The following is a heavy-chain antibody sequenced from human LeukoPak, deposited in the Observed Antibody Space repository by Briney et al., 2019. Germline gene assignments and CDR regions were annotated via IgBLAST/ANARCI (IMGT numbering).Heavy chain of an antibody. CDR2: VFYSGNS. CDR3: ARIDPLGYFDL. CDR1: GAFTSTHY. Sequence: SGTLSLTCTVSGAFTSTHYWSWVRQPLGKGLEWIGYVFYSGNSNYNPSFTSRLTMSVDTSKTQFSLKLTSVTAADTAVYYCARIDPLGYFDLWGQGTLVTVSS. V-gene: IGHV4-59*11. J-gene: IGHJ4*02.